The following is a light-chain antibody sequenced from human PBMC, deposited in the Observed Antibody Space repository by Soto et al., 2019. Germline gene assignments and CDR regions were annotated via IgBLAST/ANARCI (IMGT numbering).Light chain of an antibody. CDR1: QSVSTN. CDR3: QQYSHWPT. V-gene: IGKV3-15*01. J-gene: IGKJ1*01. Sequence: EVAMTQSPATLSVSPGERATLSCRASQSVSTNLAWYQQRPGQAPRLLIYGASTRASGFPARFSGSGSGTEFILTLSSLQSEDFAVYYWQQYSHWPTCGQGTKVEIK. CDR2: GAS.